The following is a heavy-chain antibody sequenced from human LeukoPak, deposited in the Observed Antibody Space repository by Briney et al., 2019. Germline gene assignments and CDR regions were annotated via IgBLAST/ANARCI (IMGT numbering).Heavy chain of an antibody. CDR3: ARDLGWLQLRGFDP. V-gene: IGHV3-48*03. D-gene: IGHD5-24*01. CDR1: GFTFGSYE. Sequence: GGSLRLSCAASGFTFGSYEMNWVRQAPGKGLEWVSYISSSGSTIYYADSVKGRFTISRDNAKNSLYLQMNSLRAEDTAVYYCARDLGWLQLRGFDPWGQGTLVTVSS. CDR2: ISSSGSTI. J-gene: IGHJ5*02.